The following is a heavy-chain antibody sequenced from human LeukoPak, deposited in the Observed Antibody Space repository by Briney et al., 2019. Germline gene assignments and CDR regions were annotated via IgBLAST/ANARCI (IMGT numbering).Heavy chain of an antibody. V-gene: IGHV3-64D*06. CDR1: GSTLSRYG. D-gene: IGHD2-2*01. CDR3: VKGYCSSISCSLIDY. CDR2: ISSNGGST. Sequence: GGSLRLSCSASGSTLSRYGMHWVRQAPGKGLEYVSGISSNGGSTNYADSVKGRFTISRDNSKNTLHLQMSSLRAEDTAVYYCVKGYCSSISCSLIDYGGQGTLVTVSS. J-gene: IGHJ4*02.